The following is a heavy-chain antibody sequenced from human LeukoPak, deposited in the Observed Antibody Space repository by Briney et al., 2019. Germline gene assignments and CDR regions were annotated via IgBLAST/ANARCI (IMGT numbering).Heavy chain of an antibody. CDR2: ISSSSSYI. Sequence: PGGSLRLSCAASGFTFSSYSMNWVRQAPEKGLEWVSSISSSSSYIYYADSVKGRFTISRDNAKNSLYLQMNSLRAEDTAVYYCASLGYSYGYPFDYWGQGTLVTVSS. V-gene: IGHV3-21*01. CDR1: GFTFSSYS. D-gene: IGHD5-18*01. CDR3: ASLGYSYGYPFDY. J-gene: IGHJ4*02.